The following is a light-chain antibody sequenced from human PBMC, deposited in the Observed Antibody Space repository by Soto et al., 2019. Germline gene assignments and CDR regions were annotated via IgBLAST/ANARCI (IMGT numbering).Light chain of an antibody. V-gene: IGKV1-5*03. Sequence: DIQMTQSPSTLSASVGDRVTITCRVSQSINDWLAWYQQKPGKAPKLLIYKASSLESGVPSRFSGSGSGTEFTLTISSLQPDDFATYYCQQYNGLSYTFGQGTKLDIK. CDR2: KAS. CDR3: QQYNGLSYT. J-gene: IGKJ2*01. CDR1: QSINDW.